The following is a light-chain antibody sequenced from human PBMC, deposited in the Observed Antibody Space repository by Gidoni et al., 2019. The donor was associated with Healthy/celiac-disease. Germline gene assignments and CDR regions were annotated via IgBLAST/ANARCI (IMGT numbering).Light chain of an antibody. CDR2: GEP. V-gene: IGKV3-20*01. J-gene: IGKJ5*01. CDR3: QQYGSSPPIT. Sequence: DIVLTQSPGTLSLSPGERATLSCRASQSVSSSYLAWYQQQPGQAPRLLIYGEPSRATGIPDRFSGSGSGTDFTLTISRLEPEDFAVYYCQQYGSSPPITFGQGTRLEIK. CDR1: QSVSSSY.